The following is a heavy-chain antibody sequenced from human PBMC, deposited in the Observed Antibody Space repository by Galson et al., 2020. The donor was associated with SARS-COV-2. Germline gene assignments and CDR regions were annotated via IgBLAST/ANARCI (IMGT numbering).Heavy chain of an antibody. CDR3: NREMVTAMVAFDH. J-gene: IGHJ4*02. Sequence: GGSLRLSCAASGFSFSDVWMNWVRQAPGKGLEWVGRIKNKRYGWATDYVAPVKGRFTISRDKSKNLLYLEMNSLKTEDTDVYFCNREMVTAMVAFDHWGQGSQVTVAS. D-gene: IGHD5-18*01. CDR1: GFSFSDVW. V-gene: IGHV3-15*01. CDR2: IKNKRYGWAT.